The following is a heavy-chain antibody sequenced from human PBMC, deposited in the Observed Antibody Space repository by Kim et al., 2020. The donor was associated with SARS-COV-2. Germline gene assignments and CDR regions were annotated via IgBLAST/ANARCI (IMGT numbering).Heavy chain of an antibody. Sequence: GGSLRLSCAASGFTFSSYGMHWVRQAPGKGLEWVAVISYDGSNKYYADSVKDRFTISRDNSKNTLYLQMNSLRAEDTAVYYCARDSAVVVVTAIQPDYWG. V-gene: IGHV3-33*05. CDR1: GFTFSSYG. D-gene: IGHD2-21*02. CDR3: ARDSAVVVVTAIQPDY. CDR2: ISYDGSNK. J-gene: IGHJ4*01.